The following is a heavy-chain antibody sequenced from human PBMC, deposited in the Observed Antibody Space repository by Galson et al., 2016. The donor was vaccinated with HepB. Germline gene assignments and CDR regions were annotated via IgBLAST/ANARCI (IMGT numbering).Heavy chain of an antibody. CDR2: IKTDGTVS. CDR1: GFTFSTYW. CDR3: ARGIAIIGAGVDY. V-gene: IGHV3-74*01. D-gene: IGHD3-3*01. Sequence: SLRLSCAASGFTFSTYWMDWVRQVPGKGLVWVSHIKTDGTVSTYADSVKGRFTISRDNAKNIVYLQMNSLRADDTAVYCCARGIAIIGAGVDYWGRGTLVTVSS. J-gene: IGHJ4*02.